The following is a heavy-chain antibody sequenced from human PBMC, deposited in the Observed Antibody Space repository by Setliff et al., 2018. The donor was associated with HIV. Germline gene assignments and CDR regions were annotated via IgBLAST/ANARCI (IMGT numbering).Heavy chain of an antibody. Sequence: GGSLRLSCVASGFSFSRYTMMWVRQAPGKGLEWVSSISSDSASINYADSVKVRFTISRDNGKNSLYLQMSSLRAEDTAVYYCARDADELRHFDSYYLDFWGQGTLVTVSS. CDR1: GFSFSRYT. D-gene: IGHD3-9*01. CDR3: ARDADELRHFDSYYLDF. CDR2: ISSDSASI. V-gene: IGHV3-21*01. J-gene: IGHJ4*02.